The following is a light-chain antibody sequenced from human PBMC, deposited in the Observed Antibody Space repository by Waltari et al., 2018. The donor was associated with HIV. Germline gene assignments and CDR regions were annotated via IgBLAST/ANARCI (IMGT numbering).Light chain of an antibody. Sequence: QSVLTQPPSVSAAPGQKVTFSCSGSTSNIGKNFVSWYQQLPEAAPKLIIYDNKKRPSGVPDRCAGSKSATSATLAITGLQTGDEADYYCGTWDSSVSAGVFGGGTKLTVL. CDR3: GTWDSSVSAGV. CDR2: DNK. J-gene: IGLJ2*01. CDR1: TSNIGKNF. V-gene: IGLV1-51*01.